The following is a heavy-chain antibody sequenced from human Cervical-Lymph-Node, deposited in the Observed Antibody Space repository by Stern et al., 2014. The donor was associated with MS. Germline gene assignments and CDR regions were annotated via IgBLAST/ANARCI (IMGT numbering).Heavy chain of an antibody. J-gene: IGHJ4*02. CDR2: ISSSSSYT. V-gene: IGHV3-11*03. CDR3: VTGRGYMSGQPDFDY. Sequence: VQLLESGGGLVKPGGSLRLSCAASGFAFSDYYMSWIRQAPGKGLEWVSYISSSSSYTNYADSVKGRFTISRDNSKNMLFLHMNSLSAEDTAVYYCVTGRGYMSGQPDFDYWGQGALVTVTS. CDR1: GFAFSDYY. D-gene: IGHD5-18*01.